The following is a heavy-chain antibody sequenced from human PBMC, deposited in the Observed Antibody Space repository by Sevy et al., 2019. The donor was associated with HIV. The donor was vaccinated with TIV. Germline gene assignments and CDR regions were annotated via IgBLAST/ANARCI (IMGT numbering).Heavy chain of an antibody. D-gene: IGHD3-22*01. Sequence: GGSLRLSCAASGFTFSIYEMNWVRQAPGKGLEWVSYITRSGSTKYYADSVKGRFTISRDNAKNSLYLQMNSLRAEDTAIYYCARAQDYYDSSGAYYFDYWGQGALVTVSS. CDR2: ITRSGSTK. V-gene: IGHV3-48*03. J-gene: IGHJ4*02. CDR3: ARAQDYYDSSGAYYFDY. CDR1: GFTFSIYE.